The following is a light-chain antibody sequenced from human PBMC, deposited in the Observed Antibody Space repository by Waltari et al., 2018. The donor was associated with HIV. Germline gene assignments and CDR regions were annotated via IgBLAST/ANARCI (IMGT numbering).Light chain of an antibody. CDR1: QSISRH. J-gene: IGKJ2*01. CDR3: HQSYSPPHT. Sequence: DIQMTQSPSSVSASVGDRVSITCRASQSISRHLNWYQQKPGNTPKLLIDGASTLQGGVPSRFSGSGSGTVFTLVISSLQPEDVATYYCHQSYSPPHTFGQGTKLGIK. V-gene: IGKV1-39*01. CDR2: GAS.